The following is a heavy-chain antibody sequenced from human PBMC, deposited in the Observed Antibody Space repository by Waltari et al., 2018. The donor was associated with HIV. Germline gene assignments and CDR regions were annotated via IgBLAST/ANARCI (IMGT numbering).Heavy chain of an antibody. CDR2: IKQDGSER. CDR3: ARSSWHDY. Sequence: EVQLVESGGGLVRPGGSLRLSCAASGFTFSPYWRNWVRQAPGKGLEWVAKIKQDGSERHYVDSVKGRFTISRDNAKNSLYLQMNSLRAEDTAVYYCARSSWHDYWGQGTLVTVSS. J-gene: IGHJ4*02. D-gene: IGHD6-13*01. CDR1: GFTFSPYW. V-gene: IGHV3-7*01.